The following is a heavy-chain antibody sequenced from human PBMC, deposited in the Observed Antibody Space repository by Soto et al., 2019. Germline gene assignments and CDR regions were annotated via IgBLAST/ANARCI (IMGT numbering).Heavy chain of an antibody. D-gene: IGHD5-12*01. CDR2: IKSKTDGGTT. V-gene: IGHV3-15*07. CDR1: GFTFSNAW. J-gene: IGHJ6*02. CDR3: TTVGYSGYESYYYYYGMDV. Sequence: GGSLRLSCAASGFTFSNAWMNWVRQAPGKGLEWVGRIKSKTDGGTTDYAAPVKGRFTISRDDSKNTLYLQMNSLKTEDTAVYYCTTVGYSGYESYYYYYGMDVWGQGTTVTVSS.